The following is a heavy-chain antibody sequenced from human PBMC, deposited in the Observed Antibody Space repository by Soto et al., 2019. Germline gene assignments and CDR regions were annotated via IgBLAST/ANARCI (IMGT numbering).Heavy chain of an antibody. J-gene: IGHJ4*02. CDR3: ARARATIAAAAIFDC. D-gene: IGHD6-13*01. CDR1: GGSIITSYW. CDR2: VYRTGST. Sequence: PYETLSLTCAVSGGSIITSYWWRWVRHPPGKGLEWIGEVYRTGSTNYNPSLESRLTISVDKSKNQFSLKLTSVTAADTAVYYCARARATIAAAAIFDCWGQGTLVTVS. V-gene: IGHV4-4*02.